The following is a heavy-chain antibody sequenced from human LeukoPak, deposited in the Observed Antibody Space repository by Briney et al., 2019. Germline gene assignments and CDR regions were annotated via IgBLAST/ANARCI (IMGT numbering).Heavy chain of an antibody. CDR1: GSSFTSYW. D-gene: IGHD3-10*01. CDR2: IYPGDSDT. J-gene: IGHJ6*03. Sequence: PGESLQISCQGSGSSFTSYWIGWVRQMPGKGLEWMGIIYPGDSDTRYSPSFQGQVTISADKSISTAYLQWSSLKASDTAMYYCARSSNYYGSGSYYYYYYMDVWGKGTTVTVSS. V-gene: IGHV5-51*01. CDR3: ARSSNYYGSGSYYYYYYMDV.